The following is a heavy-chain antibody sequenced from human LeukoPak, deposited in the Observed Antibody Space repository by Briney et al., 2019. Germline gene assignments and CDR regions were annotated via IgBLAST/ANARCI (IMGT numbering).Heavy chain of an antibody. CDR1: GGSVSSGGYY. J-gene: IGHJ4*02. CDR3: ARDVAATLFDY. Sequence: SETLSLTCTVSGGSVSSGGYYWNWIRQPPGKGLEWIGYIYHSGSTYYIPSLKSRVTISIDKSKNQFSLKLSSVTAADTAMYYCARDVAATLFDYWGQGTLVTVSS. V-gene: IGHV4-30-2*01. CDR2: IYHSGST. D-gene: IGHD1-26*01.